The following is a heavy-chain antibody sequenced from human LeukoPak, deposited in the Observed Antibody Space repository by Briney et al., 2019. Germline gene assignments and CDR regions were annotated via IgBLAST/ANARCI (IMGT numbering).Heavy chain of an antibody. CDR3: AKTWSTTVTPHWYFDL. V-gene: IGHV3-23*01. CDR1: GFTFSSYA. CDR2: ISGSGGST. J-gene: IGHJ2*01. Sequence: PGGSLRLSCAASGFTFSSYAMSWVRQAPGKGLEWVSAISGSGGSTYYADSVKGRFTISRDNSKNTLYLQMNSLRAEDTAVYYCAKTWSTTVTPHWYFDLWGRGTLVTVSS. D-gene: IGHD4-17*01.